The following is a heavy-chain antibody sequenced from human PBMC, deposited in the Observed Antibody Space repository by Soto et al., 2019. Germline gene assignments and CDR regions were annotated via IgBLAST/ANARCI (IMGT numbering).Heavy chain of an antibody. CDR2: IYYSGST. Sequence: SSETLSLTCTVSGGSISSYYWSWIRQPPGKGLEWIGYIYYSGSTNYNPSLKSRVTISVDTSKNQFSLKLSSVTAADTAVYYCARWAPLVPNGYNFVIDYWGQGTLVTVSS. D-gene: IGHD5-12*01. CDR3: ARWAPLVPNGYNFVIDY. J-gene: IGHJ4*02. CDR1: GGSISSYY. V-gene: IGHV4-59*01.